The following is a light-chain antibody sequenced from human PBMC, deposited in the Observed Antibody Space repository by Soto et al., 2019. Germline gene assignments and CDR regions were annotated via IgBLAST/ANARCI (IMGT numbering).Light chain of an antibody. J-gene: IGKJ1*01. CDR2: GVS. CDR3: QQYDSSPT. Sequence: EIVLTQSPATLSVSPVESATLFFRAIQSISSRYLAWYQQKPGQAPRLLMYGVSSRATGTPDRFSGSGSGTDFTLTISRLEPEDFAVYHCQQYDSSPTFGQGTK. CDR1: QSISSRY. V-gene: IGKV3-20*01.